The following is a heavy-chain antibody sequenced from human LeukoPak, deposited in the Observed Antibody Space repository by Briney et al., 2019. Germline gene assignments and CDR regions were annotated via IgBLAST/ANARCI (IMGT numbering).Heavy chain of an antibody. Sequence: PGGSLRLSCAASGFTFSTYDMSWVRQAPGKGLEWVSAINWNGGSTYYADSVKGRFTISRDNAKNSLYLQLNSLRADDTALYYCARGRDLRYCSGGSCYSTMDSWGQGTLVTVSS. CDR1: GFTFSTYD. V-gene: IGHV3-20*04. D-gene: IGHD2-15*01. J-gene: IGHJ4*02. CDR3: ARGRDLRYCSGGSCYSTMDS. CDR2: INWNGGST.